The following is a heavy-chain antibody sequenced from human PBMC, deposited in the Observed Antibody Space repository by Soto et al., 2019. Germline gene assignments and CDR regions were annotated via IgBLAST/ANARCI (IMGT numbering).Heavy chain of an antibody. CDR2: INWNGGST. CDR3: TRDLTGKVAFDI. Sequence: GGSLRLSCAASGFTFDDYGMSWVRQAPGKGLEWVSGINWNGGSTGYADSVKGRFTITRDNAKNSLYLQMNSLRAEDCALYHYTRDLTGKVAFDIWGQVTMVTGSS. V-gene: IGHV3-20*01. J-gene: IGHJ3*02. CDR1: GFTFDDYG. D-gene: IGHD7-27*01.